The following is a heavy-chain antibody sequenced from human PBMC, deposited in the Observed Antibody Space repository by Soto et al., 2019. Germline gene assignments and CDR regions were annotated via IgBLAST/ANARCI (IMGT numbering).Heavy chain of an antibody. J-gene: IGHJ4*02. CDR3: ARDCTGGSCFSIY. CDR1: GYTLTNYA. D-gene: IGHD2-15*01. Sequence: QVQLVQSAAEVKKPGASVKVSCKASGYTLTNYAISWVRQAPGQGPEWMGWINTYNGNSNYAQKFQGRVTMTTDTSTNIAYMELRSLASDDTAVYYCARDCTGGSCFSIYSGQGTLVTVSS. V-gene: IGHV1-18*01. CDR2: INTYNGNS.